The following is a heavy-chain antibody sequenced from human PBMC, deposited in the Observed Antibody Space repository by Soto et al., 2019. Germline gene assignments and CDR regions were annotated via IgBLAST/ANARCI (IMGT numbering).Heavy chain of an antibody. CDR3: AQLLGGSYAFEI. V-gene: IGHV3-30-3*01. Sequence: HSGGSLRLSCAASGFTFRNYPMNWVRQAPDKGLQWVAVISYDGSNRDYADSVRGRFTISRDNSKNTLYLQMNSLRPEDTAVYYCAQLLGGSYAFEIWGQGTMVTVSS. D-gene: IGHD1-26*01. CDR1: GFTFRNYP. CDR2: ISYDGSNR. J-gene: IGHJ3*02.